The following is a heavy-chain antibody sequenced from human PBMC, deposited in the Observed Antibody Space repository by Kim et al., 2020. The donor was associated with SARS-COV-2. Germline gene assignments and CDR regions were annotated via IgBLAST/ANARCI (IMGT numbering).Heavy chain of an antibody. CDR2: SRKKGFNSTT. D-gene: IGHD2-21*01. CDR1: GFSLSDQY. V-gene: IGHV3-72*01. J-gene: IGHJ6*02. Sequence: GGSLRLSCVASGFSLSDQYMQWVRQAPGKGLECVGHSRKKGFNSTTEYAASVKGRFTISRDDSNNSLDLQRLSPKTDATAVYYCFRNAYMDGWGQGTTVTVSS. CDR3: FRNAYMDG.